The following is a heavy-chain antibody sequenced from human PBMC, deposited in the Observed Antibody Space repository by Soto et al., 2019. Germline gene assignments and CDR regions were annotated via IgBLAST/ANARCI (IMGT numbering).Heavy chain of an antibody. CDR2: ISAYNGNT. Sequence: ASVKVSCKASDYTFTSYGISWVRQAPGQGLEWVGWISAYNGNTNYAQKLQGRVTMTTDTSTSTAYMELRSLRSDDTAVYYCARDHGEQDYYGMDVWGQGTTVTVSS. D-gene: IGHD3-10*01. CDR1: DYTFTSYG. J-gene: IGHJ6*02. CDR3: ARDHGEQDYYGMDV. V-gene: IGHV1-18*01.